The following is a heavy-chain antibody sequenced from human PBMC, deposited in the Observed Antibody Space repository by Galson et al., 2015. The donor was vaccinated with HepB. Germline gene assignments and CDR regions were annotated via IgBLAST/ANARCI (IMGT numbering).Heavy chain of an antibody. Sequence: SLRLSCAASGFTFSLYAINWVRQAPGKGLEWVSTISDSGSDLKNADSVKGRFTITRDNSKNTLYVQLQSLRLEDTAIYYCAQDPPVGQVLVGAYFQHRGRGSLVTVSA. CDR2: ISDSGSDL. J-gene: IGHJ1*01. D-gene: IGHD2-15*01. CDR1: GFTFSLYA. CDR3: AQDPPVGQVLVGAYFQH. V-gene: IGHV3-23*01.